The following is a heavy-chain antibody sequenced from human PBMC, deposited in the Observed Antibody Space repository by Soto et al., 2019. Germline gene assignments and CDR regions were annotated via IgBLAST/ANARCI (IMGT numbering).Heavy chain of an antibody. CDR1: GGSISSSSYY. D-gene: IGHD2-2*01. V-gene: IGHV4-39*01. J-gene: IGHJ6*03. CDR3: ARHGGGLVPAARVRYYYYYMDV. CDR2: IYYSGST. Sequence: SETLSLTCTVSGGSISSSSYYWGWIRQPPGKGLEWIGSIYYSGSTYYNPSLKSRVTISVDTSKNQFSLKLSSVTAADTAVYYCARHGGGLVPAARVRYYYYYMDVWGKGTTVTVSS.